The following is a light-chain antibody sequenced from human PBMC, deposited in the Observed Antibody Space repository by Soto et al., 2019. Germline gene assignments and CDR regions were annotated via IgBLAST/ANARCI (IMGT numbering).Light chain of an antibody. Sequence: ERVMTQSPATLSVSPGERATLSCRASESVSSHLAWYQQKPGLAPRLLIYGASTRATGVPARFIGSGPGTEFTLTISSLQSEDFAIYYCQHYNNWPHTFGQGTKLEIK. V-gene: IGKV3-15*01. CDR2: GAS. CDR1: ESVSSH. CDR3: QHYNNWPHT. J-gene: IGKJ2*01.